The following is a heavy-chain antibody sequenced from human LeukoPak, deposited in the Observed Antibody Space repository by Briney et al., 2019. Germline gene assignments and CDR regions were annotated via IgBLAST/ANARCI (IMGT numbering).Heavy chain of an antibody. Sequence: SETLSLTCAVSGGSITNYYWSWIRQSPGKGLEWIGFIYYNGNTNYNPSLKSRVTISVDTSKNQFSLKLTSVTAADTALYYCARANYYDNSGYSRGAFDIWGPGTMVTVSS. J-gene: IGHJ3*02. CDR1: GGSITNYY. CDR2: IYYNGNT. CDR3: ARANYYDNSGYSRGAFDI. V-gene: IGHV4-59*12. D-gene: IGHD3-22*01.